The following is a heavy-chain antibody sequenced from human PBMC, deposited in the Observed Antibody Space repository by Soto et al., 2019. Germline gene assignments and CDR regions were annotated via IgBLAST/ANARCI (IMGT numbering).Heavy chain of an antibody. V-gene: IGHV1-69*01. CDR2: IIPFFGTS. CDR1: GGTFSSYP. CDR3: ARVGHITNYGMAV. J-gene: IGHJ6*02. D-gene: IGHD1-26*01. Sequence: QVQLVQSGAEVKKPGSSVKVSCEASGGTFSSYPINWVRQAPGQGLEWMGGIIPFFGTSNYEQKFQGRVTITADDSTSTGYMELRSLRSEDTAVYYCARVGHITNYGMAVWGQGTTVTVSS.